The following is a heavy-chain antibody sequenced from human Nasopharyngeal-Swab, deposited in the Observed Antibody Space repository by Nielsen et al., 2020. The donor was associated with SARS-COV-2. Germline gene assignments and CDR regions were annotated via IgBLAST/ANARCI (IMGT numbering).Heavy chain of an antibody. Sequence: GGSLRLSCAASGFTFSSYGMHWVRQAPGKGLEWVAVISYDGSNKYYADSVKGRFTISRDNSKNTLYLQMNSLRAEDTAVYYCARDRRNLILTGFYDYWGQGTLVTVSS. D-gene: IGHD3-9*01. V-gene: IGHV3-30*03. J-gene: IGHJ4*02. CDR2: ISYDGSNK. CDR3: ARDRRNLILTGFYDY. CDR1: GFTFSSYG.